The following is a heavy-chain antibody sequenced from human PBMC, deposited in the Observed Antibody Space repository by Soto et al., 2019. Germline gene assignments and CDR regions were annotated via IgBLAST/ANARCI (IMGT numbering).Heavy chain of an antibody. CDR3: ARGDSGYDRASYYYYGMDV. D-gene: IGHD5-12*01. CDR2: IIPIFGTA. J-gene: IGHJ6*02. CDR1: GGTFSSYA. Sequence: QVQLVQSGAEVKKPGSSVKVSCKASGGTFSSYAISWVRQAPGQGLEWMGGIIPIFGTANYAQKFQGRVTITADESTGTAYMELSSLRSEDTAVYYCARGDSGYDRASYYYYGMDVWGQGTTVTVSS. V-gene: IGHV1-69*01.